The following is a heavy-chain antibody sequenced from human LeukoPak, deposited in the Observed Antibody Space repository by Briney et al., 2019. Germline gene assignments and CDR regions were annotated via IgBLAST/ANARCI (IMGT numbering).Heavy chain of an antibody. CDR1: GFTFSSYW. CDR2: IKQDGSER. V-gene: IGHV3-7*01. Sequence: GGSLRLSCAASGFTFSSYWMSWVRQAPGKGLEWVANIKQDGSERYYVDSVKGRFTISRDNAKNSLYLQMNSLRAEDTAVYYCARGSAAPADYYDSTDYYMDVWGKGTTVTVSS. J-gene: IGHJ6*03. D-gene: IGHD3-22*01. CDR3: ARGSAAPADYYDSTDYYMDV.